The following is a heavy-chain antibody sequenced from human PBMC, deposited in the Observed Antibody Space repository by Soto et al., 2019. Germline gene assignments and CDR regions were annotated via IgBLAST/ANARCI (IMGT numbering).Heavy chain of an antibody. CDR3: AREREGGRVTVTGFDP. CDR1: GYTFTSYA. Sequence: QVQLVQSGAEVKKPGASVKVSCKASGYTFTSYAMHWVRQAPGQRLEWMGWINAGNGNTKYSQKFQGRVTITRDTSASTAYMELSSLRSEDTAVYYCAREREGGRVTVTGFDPWGQGTLVTVSS. V-gene: IGHV1-3*01. D-gene: IGHD4-17*01. J-gene: IGHJ5*02. CDR2: INAGNGNT.